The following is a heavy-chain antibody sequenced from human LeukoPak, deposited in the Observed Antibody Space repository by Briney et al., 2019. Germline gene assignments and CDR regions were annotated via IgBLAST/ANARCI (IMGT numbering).Heavy chain of an antibody. V-gene: IGHV1-69*13. CDR2: IIPIFGTA. J-gene: IGHJ6*02. D-gene: IGHD2-2*01. CDR1: GGTFSSYA. Sequence: SVKVSCKASGGTFSSYAISWVRQAPGQGLEWMGGIIPIFGTANYAQKFQGRVTITADESTSTAYMELSSLRSEDTAVYYCASGGVVPAAMRYYYYYGMDVWGQGTTVTVSS. CDR3: ASGGVVPAAMRYYYYYGMDV.